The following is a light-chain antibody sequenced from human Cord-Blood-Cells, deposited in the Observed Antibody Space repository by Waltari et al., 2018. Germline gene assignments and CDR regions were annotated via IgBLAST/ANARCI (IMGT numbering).Light chain of an antibody. CDR3: CSYAGSSTYV. CDR1: RSDVGRYNL. V-gene: IGLV2-23*01. CDR2: EGS. Sequence: QSDLTQPASVSGSPGQSITISCTGTRSDVGRYNLVSWYQKHQGKAPKLMIYEGSKRPSGVSNRFSGSKSGNTASLTISGLQAEDEADYYCCSYAGSSTYVFGTGNKVTVL. J-gene: IGLJ1*01.